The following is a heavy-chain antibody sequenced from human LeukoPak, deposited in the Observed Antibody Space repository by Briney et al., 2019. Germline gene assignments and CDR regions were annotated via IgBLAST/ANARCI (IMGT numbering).Heavy chain of an antibody. J-gene: IGHJ4*02. Sequence: ASVKVSCKASGYTFTDYNMHWVRQAPGQGLEWMGWINPTSGGTNYAQNFQGRVTMSRDTPISTAYMELSGLRSDDTAVYYCARAIYYDSSGPDCWGQGTLVTVSS. D-gene: IGHD3-22*01. CDR3: ARAIYYDSSGPDC. V-gene: IGHV1-2*02. CDR2: INPTSGGT. CDR1: GYTFTDYN.